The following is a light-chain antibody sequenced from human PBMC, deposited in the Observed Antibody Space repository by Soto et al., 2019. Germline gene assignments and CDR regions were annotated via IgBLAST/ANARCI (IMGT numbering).Light chain of an antibody. CDR3: QQYGSSPLT. CDR1: QSVSSY. Sequence: EIVVTQSPATLSLSPGERATLSCRASQSVSSYLAWYQQKPGQAPRLLIYDASNRATGIPARFSGSGSGTDLTLTISSLEPEDFAVYYCQQYGSSPLTFGGGTKVDIK. V-gene: IGKV3-11*01. J-gene: IGKJ4*01. CDR2: DAS.